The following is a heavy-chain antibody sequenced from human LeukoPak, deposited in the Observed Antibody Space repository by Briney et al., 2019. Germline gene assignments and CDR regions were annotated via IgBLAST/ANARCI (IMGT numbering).Heavy chain of an antibody. CDR2: IYYSGST. Sequence: SETLSLTCTVSGGSISSSSYYWGWIRQPPGKGLEWIGSIYYSGSTYYNPSLKSRVTISVDTSKNQFSLKLSSVTAADTAVYYCARGRGSIAVAGTFDYWGQGTLVTVSS. D-gene: IGHD6-19*01. J-gene: IGHJ4*02. CDR1: GGSISSSSYY. V-gene: IGHV4-39*07. CDR3: ARGRGSIAVAGTFDY.